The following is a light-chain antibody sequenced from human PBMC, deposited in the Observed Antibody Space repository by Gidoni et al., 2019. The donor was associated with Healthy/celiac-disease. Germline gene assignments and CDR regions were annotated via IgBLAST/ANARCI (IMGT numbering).Light chain of an antibody. CDR1: SSDVGGYNY. V-gene: IGLV2-14*03. CDR2: DVS. Sequence: QSALTHPASVSGSPGQSNTISCTGTSSDVGGYNYVSWYQQPPGKAPKLMIYDVSNRPSGVSNGFSGSKSGNTASLTISGLQAEDEADYYCSSYTSSSTLVVFGGGTKLTVL. J-gene: IGLJ3*02. CDR3: SSYTSSSTLVV.